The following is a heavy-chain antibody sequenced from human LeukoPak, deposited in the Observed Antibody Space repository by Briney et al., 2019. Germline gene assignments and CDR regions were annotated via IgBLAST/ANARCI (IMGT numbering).Heavy chain of an antibody. D-gene: IGHD6-19*01. V-gene: IGHV4-59*01. J-gene: IGHJ4*02. Sequence: SETLSLTCTVSGDSMSNNYWSWVRQPPGKGLEWIGYIYYSGGTNYNPSLNSRVTISIDTSENQFSLRLSSVTAADTAVYYCARGNGWFFYWGQGTLVTVSS. CDR1: GDSMSNNY. CDR2: IYYSGGT. CDR3: ARGNGWFFY.